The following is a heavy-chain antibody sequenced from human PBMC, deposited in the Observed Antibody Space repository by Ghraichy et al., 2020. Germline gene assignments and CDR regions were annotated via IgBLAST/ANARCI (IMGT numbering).Heavy chain of an antibody. Sequence: GESLNISCAASGFTFSSYAMSWVRQAPGKGLEWVSAISGSGGSTYYADSVKGRFTISRDNSKNTLYLQMNSLRAEDTAVYYCAKELEYYDYVWGSYRPDYFDYWGQGTLVTVSS. V-gene: IGHV3-23*01. CDR2: ISGSGGST. CDR1: GFTFSSYA. CDR3: AKELEYYDYVWGSYRPDYFDY. D-gene: IGHD3-16*02. J-gene: IGHJ4*02.